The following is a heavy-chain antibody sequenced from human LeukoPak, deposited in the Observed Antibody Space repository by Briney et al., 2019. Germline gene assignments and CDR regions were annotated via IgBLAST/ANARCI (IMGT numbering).Heavy chain of an antibody. D-gene: IGHD1-26*01. V-gene: IGHV4-38-2*01. Sequence: SETLSLTCAVSGYYIGSGLFWAWIRQSPVKGLEWIGTMYHSGRGYYNPSLNSRVTISMDTSSNQFSLRVNSVTAADTAFYYCATESSGTFIYWGQGTLVTVSS. J-gene: IGHJ4*02. CDR1: GYYIGSGLF. CDR2: MYHSGRG. CDR3: ATESSGTFIY.